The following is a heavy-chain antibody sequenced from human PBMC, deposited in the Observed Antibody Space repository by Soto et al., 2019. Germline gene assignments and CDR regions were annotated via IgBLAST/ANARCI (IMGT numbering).Heavy chain of an antibody. Sequence: EVQLVESGGGLVQPGGSLRLSCAASGFTFSSYEMNWVRQAPGKGLEWVSYISSSGSTIYYADSVKGRFTISRDNAKNFMYLQMNGLRDEDTAVYYCARVRIVVVTTYPGDYYGMDVWGQGTTVTVSS. J-gene: IGHJ6*02. CDR2: ISSSGSTI. V-gene: IGHV3-48*03. D-gene: IGHD2-21*02. CDR3: ARVRIVVVTTYPGDYYGMDV. CDR1: GFTFSSYE.